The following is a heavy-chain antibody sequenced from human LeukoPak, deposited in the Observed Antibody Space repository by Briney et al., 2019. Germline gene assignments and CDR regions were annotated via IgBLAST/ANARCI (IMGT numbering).Heavy chain of an antibody. D-gene: IGHD1-26*01. V-gene: IGHV3-33*01. CDR2: IWYDGSNK. J-gene: IGHJ4*02. Sequence: PGGSLRLSCAASGFTFSSYGIHWVRQAPGKGLEWVAVIWYDGSNKYYADSVKGRFTISRDNSKNTLYLQMNSLRAEDTAVYYCARDAHSGSYYYDYWGQGTLVTVSS. CDR1: GFTFSSYG. CDR3: ARDAHSGSYYYDY.